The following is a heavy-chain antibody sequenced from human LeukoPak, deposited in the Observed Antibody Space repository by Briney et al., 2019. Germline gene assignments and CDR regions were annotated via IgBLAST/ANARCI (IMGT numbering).Heavy chain of an antibody. CDR3: ARVRTINWFDP. D-gene: IGHD4/OR15-4a*01. Sequence: SETLSLTCAASGGSISSGGYSWSWIRQPPGKGLEWIGYIYHSGSTYYNPSLKSRVTISVDRSKNQFSLKLSSVTAADTAVYYCARVRTINWFDPWGQGTLVTVSS. CDR1: GGSISSGGYS. CDR2: IYHSGST. V-gene: IGHV4-30-2*01. J-gene: IGHJ5*02.